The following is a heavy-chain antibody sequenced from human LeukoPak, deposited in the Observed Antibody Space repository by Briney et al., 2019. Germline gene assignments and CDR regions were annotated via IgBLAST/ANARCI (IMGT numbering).Heavy chain of an antibody. CDR3: ARHDYGSGYYYGMDV. D-gene: IGHD3-10*01. Sequence: SETLSLTCTVSGGSISSSSYYWGWIRQPPGKGLGGIGSIYYSGSTSYNPSLKSRITISVDTSKNQISLKLSSVTAADTAVYYCARHDYGSGYYYGMDVWGQGTTVTVSS. CDR2: IYYSGST. J-gene: IGHJ6*02. CDR1: GGSISSSSYY. V-gene: IGHV4-39*01.